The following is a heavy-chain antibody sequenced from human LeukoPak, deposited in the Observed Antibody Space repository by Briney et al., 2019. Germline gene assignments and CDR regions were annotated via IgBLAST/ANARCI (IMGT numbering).Heavy chain of an antibody. CDR2: IYTSGST. D-gene: IGHD2-2*01. J-gene: IGHJ6*03. Sequence: PSETLSLTCTVSGGSISSGSYYWSWIRQPAGKGLEWIGRIYTSGSTNYNPSLKSRVTISVDTSKNQFSLKLSSVTAADTAVYYCAREGSIVVVPAAIYYYYYMDVWGKGTTVTVSS. CDR1: GGSISSGSYY. CDR3: AREGSIVVVPAAIYYYYYMDV. V-gene: IGHV4-61*02.